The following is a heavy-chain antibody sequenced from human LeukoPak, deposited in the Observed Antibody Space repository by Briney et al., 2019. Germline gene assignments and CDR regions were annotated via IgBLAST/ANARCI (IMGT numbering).Heavy chain of an antibody. J-gene: IGHJ4*02. CDR3: AKQYYGDYEGGSWDY. Sequence: GGSLRLSCAASGFTFSSYAMSWVRQAPGKGLEWVSAISGSGGSTYYADSVKGRFTISRDNSKNTLYLQMNSLRAEDTAVYYCAKQYYGDYEGGSWDYWGQGTLVTVSS. V-gene: IGHV3-23*01. CDR2: ISGSGGST. CDR1: GFTFSSYA. D-gene: IGHD4-17*01.